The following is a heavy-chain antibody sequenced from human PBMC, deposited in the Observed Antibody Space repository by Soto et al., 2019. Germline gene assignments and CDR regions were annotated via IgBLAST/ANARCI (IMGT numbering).Heavy chain of an antibody. J-gene: IGHJ4*02. V-gene: IGHV1-69*13. CDR2: IIPIFGTA. Sequence: SVKVSCKASGGTFSSYAISWVRQAPGQGLEWMGGIIPIFGTANYAQKFQGRVTITADESTSTAYMELSSLRSEDTAVYCCARDSDRYCSSTSCPGLFDYWGQGTLVTVSS. CDR3: ARDSDRYCSSTSCPGLFDY. CDR1: GGTFSSYA. D-gene: IGHD2-2*01.